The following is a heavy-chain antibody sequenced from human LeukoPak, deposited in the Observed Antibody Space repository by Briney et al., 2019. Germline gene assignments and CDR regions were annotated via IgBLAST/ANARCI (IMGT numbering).Heavy chain of an antibody. CDR2: IYTSGST. V-gene: IGHV4-39*07. CDR3: ARDQWEGHYGGPASN. D-gene: IGHD4-23*01. Sequence: SETLSLTCTVSGGSISSSSYYWGWIRQPPGKGLEWIGRIYTSGSTNYNPSLKSRVTISVDTSKNQFSLKLSSVTAADTAVYYCARDQWEGHYGGPASNWGQGTLVTVSS. CDR1: GGSISSSSYY. J-gene: IGHJ4*02.